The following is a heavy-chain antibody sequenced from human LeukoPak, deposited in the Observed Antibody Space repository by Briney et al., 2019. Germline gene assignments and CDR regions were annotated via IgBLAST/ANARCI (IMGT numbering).Heavy chain of an antibody. J-gene: IGHJ6*03. Sequence: ASVKVSCKASGYTFTSYAMNWVRQAPGQGLEWMGWINTNTGNPTYAQGFTGRFVFSLDTSVSTAYLQISSLKAEDTAVYYCAREAQYSSSWYRGGYYYYYMDVWGKGTTVTVSS. CDR1: GYTFTSYA. D-gene: IGHD6-13*01. V-gene: IGHV7-4-1*02. CDR2: INTNTGNP. CDR3: AREAQYSSSWYRGGYYYYYMDV.